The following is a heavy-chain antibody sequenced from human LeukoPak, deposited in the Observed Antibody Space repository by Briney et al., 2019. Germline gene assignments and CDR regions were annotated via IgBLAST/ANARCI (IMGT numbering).Heavy chain of an antibody. CDR1: GFTLSNYW. J-gene: IGHJ4*02. V-gene: IGHV3-7*01. CDR3: ARALVGVRDDY. CDR2: IKQDGSVR. D-gene: IGHD1-26*01. Sequence: PGGSLRLSCVASGFTLSNYWMSWVRQAPGKGLEWVANIKQDGSVRNYVDSVKGRFTISRDNAKNSLYLQMNSLRAEDTAVYYCARALVGVRDDYWGQGTLVTVSS.